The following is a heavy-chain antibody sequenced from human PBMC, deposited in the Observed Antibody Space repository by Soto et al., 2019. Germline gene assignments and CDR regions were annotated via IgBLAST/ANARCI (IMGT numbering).Heavy chain of an antibody. D-gene: IGHD3-3*01. CDR1: GYTFTGYY. CDR3: ARSFPIFGVVITYFDY. Sequence: GASVKVSCKASGYTFTGYYMHWVRQAPGQGLEWMGWINPNSGGTNYAQKFQGRVTMTRDTSISTAYMELSRLRSDDTAVYYCARSFPIFGVVITYFDYWGQGTLVTVSS. CDR2: INPNSGGT. V-gene: IGHV1-2*02. J-gene: IGHJ4*02.